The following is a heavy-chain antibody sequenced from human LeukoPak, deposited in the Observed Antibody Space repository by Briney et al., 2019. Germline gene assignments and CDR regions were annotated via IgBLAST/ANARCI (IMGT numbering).Heavy chain of an antibody. CDR1: AGPIYSYY. CDR2: LYPSVSP. V-gene: IGHV4-4*07. Sequence: SETLSLTCTVSAGPIYSYYWSWIRQPAGKGLEWIGRLYPSVSPNYNPSLKSRVTMSVDTSKNQFVLNLRAVTAADTAVYYCARLKFYDSTGYSPGHYMDVWGKGITVTVSS. D-gene: IGHD3-22*01. J-gene: IGHJ6*03. CDR3: ARLKFYDSTGYSPGHYMDV.